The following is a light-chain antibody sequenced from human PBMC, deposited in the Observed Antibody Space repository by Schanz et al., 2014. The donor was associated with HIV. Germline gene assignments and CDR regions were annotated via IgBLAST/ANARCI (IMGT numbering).Light chain of an antibody. CDR1: SSDVGSYKL. J-gene: IGLJ2*01. CDR2: EVS. Sequence: QSALTQPASVSGSPGQSITISCTGTSSDVGSYKLVSWYQQHPGKAPKVMIYEVSKRPSGVSNRFSGSKSGNTASLTVSGLQAEDEADYYCTSYAGSNVLGIFGGGTKLTVL. V-gene: IGLV2-14*02. CDR3: TSYAGSNVLGI.